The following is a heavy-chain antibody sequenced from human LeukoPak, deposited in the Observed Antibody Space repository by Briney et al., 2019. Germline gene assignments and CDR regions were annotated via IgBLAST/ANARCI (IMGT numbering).Heavy chain of an antibody. D-gene: IGHD3-16*01. CDR1: GGSISSYY. V-gene: IGHV4-4*07. CDR2: IYTSGIT. Sequence: PSETLSLTCTVSGGSISSYYWSWIRQPAGKGLEWIGRIYTSGITNYNPSLKSRVTMSVDTSKNQFSLKLSSMTAADTAVYYCARDLGDRSRAYFAFDYWGQGTLVTVSS. J-gene: IGHJ4*02. CDR3: ARDLGDRSRAYFAFDY.